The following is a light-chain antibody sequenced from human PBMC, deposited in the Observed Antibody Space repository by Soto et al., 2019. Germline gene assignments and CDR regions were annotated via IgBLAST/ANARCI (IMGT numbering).Light chain of an antibody. Sequence: DIQMTQSPSPLSASVGDRVTITCRASQSISSWLAWYQQKPGKAPKLLIYKASSLESGVPSRFSGSGSGTEFTLTISILQPDDFATYYCQQYNSYSRTFGQGTKVEIK. CDR3: QQYNSYSRT. CDR1: QSISSW. V-gene: IGKV1-5*03. CDR2: KAS. J-gene: IGKJ1*01.